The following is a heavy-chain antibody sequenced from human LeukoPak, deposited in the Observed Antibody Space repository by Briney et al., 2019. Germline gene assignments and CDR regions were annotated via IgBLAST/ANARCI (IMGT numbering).Heavy chain of an antibody. CDR3: ARDGSGSYYYYYYMDV. J-gene: IGHJ6*03. Sequence: SETLSLTCTVSGGSISSYYWSWIRQPPGKGLEWIGYIYYSGSTNYNPSLKSRVTISADTSKNQFSLKLSSVTAADTAVYYCARDGSGSYYYYYYMDVWGKGTTVTVSS. CDR1: GGSISSYY. D-gene: IGHD3-10*01. V-gene: IGHV4-59*01. CDR2: IYYSGST.